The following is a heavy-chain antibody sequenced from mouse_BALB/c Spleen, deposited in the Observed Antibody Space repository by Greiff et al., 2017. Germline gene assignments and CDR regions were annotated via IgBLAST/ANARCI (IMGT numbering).Heavy chain of an antibody. V-gene: IGHV5-9-3*01. CDR1: GFTFSSYA. CDR2: ISSGGSYT. Sequence: EVNVVESGGGLVKPGGSLKLSCAASGFTFSSYAMSWVRQTPEKRLEWVATISSGGSYTYYPDSVKGRFTISRDNAKNTLYLQMSSLRSEDTAMYYCARHDYYGFDYWGQGTTLTVSS. J-gene: IGHJ2*01. D-gene: IGHD1-1*01. CDR3: ARHDYYGFDY.